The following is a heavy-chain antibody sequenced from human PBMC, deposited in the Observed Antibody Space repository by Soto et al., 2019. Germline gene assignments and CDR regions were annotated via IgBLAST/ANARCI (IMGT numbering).Heavy chain of an antibody. CDR2: IYSGDST. Sequence: EVQLVESGGGLVQPGGSLRLSCVASGITVSSNYMNWVRQAPGKGLEWVSVIYSGDSTSYADSVKGRFTISRDKSKNTLYLQMNSLRAEDTAVYYCARGHIAAADHFDYWGQGTLVTVSS. CDR3: ARGHIAAADHFDY. CDR1: GITVSSNY. D-gene: IGHD6-13*01. J-gene: IGHJ4*02. V-gene: IGHV3-66*01.